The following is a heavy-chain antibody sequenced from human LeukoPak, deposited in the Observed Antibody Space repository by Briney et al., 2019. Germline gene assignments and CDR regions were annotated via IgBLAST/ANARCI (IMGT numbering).Heavy chain of an antibody. D-gene: IGHD3-10*01. V-gene: IGHV3-74*01. CDR2: INTDVSAT. CDR1: GFNFSSYW. Sequence: PGGSRRLSCAVSGFNFSSYWIHWVRQAPGKVWVWVSLINTDVSATTYGCSAKGRFTVSRDNDNNTLFIDMNSPRVAETAVYYCARGRGGTDGIDYWGQGTLVTVSS. CDR3: ARGRGGTDGIDY. J-gene: IGHJ4*02.